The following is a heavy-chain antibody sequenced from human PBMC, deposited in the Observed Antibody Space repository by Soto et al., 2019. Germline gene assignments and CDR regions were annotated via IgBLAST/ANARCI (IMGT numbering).Heavy chain of an antibody. J-gene: IGHJ6*02. V-gene: IGHV3-23*01. Sequence: GGSLRLSCAASGFTFSSYAMSWVRQAPGEVLGWVSAISGSGGSTFYADSVKGRFTISRDNSKNTLYLQMNSLRAEDTAVYYCAKKMARYYYYGMDVWGQGTTVTVSS. CDR3: AKKMARYYYYGMDV. D-gene: IGHD2-8*01. CDR1: GFTFSSYA. CDR2: ISGSGGST.